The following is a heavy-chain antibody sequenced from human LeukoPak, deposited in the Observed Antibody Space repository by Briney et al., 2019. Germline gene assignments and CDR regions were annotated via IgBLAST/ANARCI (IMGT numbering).Heavy chain of an antibody. J-gene: IGHJ4*02. CDR2: IYYSGST. Sequence: PSETLSLTCTVSGGSISSSSYYWGWIRQPPGKGLEWIGSIYYSGSTYYNPSLKSRVTISVDTSKNQFSLKLSSVTAADTAVYYCARVSTYSSGFNGFDYWGQGTLVTVSS. D-gene: IGHD6-19*01. CDR3: ARVSTYSSGFNGFDY. CDR1: GGSISSSSYY. V-gene: IGHV4-39*07.